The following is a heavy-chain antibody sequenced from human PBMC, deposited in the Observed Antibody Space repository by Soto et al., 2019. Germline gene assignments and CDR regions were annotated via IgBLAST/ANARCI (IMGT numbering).Heavy chain of an antibody. V-gene: IGHV3-48*04. Sequence: PGGSLRLSCAASGFTFSSYGMHWVRQAPGKGLEWLAYISGSGSTTYYTDSVKGRFAISRDNARTSLYLQINSLRVEDSAVYYCARSSLTYFEFWGQGTLVTVSS. CDR1: GFTFSSYG. CDR2: ISGSGSTT. CDR3: ARSSLTYFEF. J-gene: IGHJ4*02.